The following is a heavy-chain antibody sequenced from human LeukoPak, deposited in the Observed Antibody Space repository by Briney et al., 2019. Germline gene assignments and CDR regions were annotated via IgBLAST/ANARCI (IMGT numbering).Heavy chain of an antibody. CDR3: AKGSYSFYYYGMDV. D-gene: IGHD6-13*01. CDR2: IYYSGST. J-gene: IGHJ6*02. CDR1: GGSISSSSYY. V-gene: IGHV4-39*01. Sequence: SETLSLTCTVSGGSISSSSYYWGWLRQPPGKGLEWIGSIYYSGSTYYNPSLKSRVTISVDTSKNQFSLKLSSVTAADTAVYYCAKGSYSFYYYGMDVWGQGTTVTVSS.